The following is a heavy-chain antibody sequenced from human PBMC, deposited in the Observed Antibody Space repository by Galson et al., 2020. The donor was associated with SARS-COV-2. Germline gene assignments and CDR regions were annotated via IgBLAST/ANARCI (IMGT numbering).Heavy chain of an antibody. CDR1: GLSFSDSY. V-gene: IGHV3-11*01. J-gene: IGHJ4*02. CDR2: ISSSDTTS. D-gene: IGHD3-10*01. CDR3: ASVVTIVRGGLITEEY. Sequence: GESLSLSCTASGLSFSDSYIHWIRQPPGQGLEWVSYISSSDTTSHYANSVNGRFAISRDNAEQYLYLQMSGLSAEDTAVYYCASVVTIVRGGLITEEYWGQGTQVTVA.